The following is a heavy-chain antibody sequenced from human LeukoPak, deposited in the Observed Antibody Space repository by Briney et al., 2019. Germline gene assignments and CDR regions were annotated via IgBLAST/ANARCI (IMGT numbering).Heavy chain of an antibody. Sequence: SETLSLTCIVSGASISSYYWTWIRQPPGKGLEWIGYIYYSGSSYYNPSLRSRVTISVDTSKNHFSLKLSSVTAADTAVYYCARNRDGYNSFDYWGQGTLVTVSS. CDR1: GASISSYY. CDR2: IYYSGSS. J-gene: IGHJ4*02. V-gene: IGHV4-59*06. D-gene: IGHD5-24*01. CDR3: ARNRDGYNSFDY.